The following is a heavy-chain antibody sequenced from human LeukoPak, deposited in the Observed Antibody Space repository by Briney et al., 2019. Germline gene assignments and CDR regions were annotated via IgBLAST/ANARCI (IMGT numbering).Heavy chain of an antibody. J-gene: IGHJ5*02. CDR3: ARDVGYCSSTSCYGWFDP. Sequence: GGSLRLSCAASGFTFSDYYMSWIRQAPGKGLEWVSYISSGGSTIYYADSVKGRFTISRDNSKNSRYLQMNSLRAEDTAVYYCARDVGYCSSTSCYGWFDPWGQGTLVTVSS. D-gene: IGHD2-2*01. V-gene: IGHV3-11*01. CDR1: GFTFSDYY. CDR2: ISSGGSTI.